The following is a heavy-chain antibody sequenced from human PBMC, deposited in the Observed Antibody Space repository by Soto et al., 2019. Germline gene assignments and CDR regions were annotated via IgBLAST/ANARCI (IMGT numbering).Heavy chain of an antibody. V-gene: IGHV3-23*01. CDR3: AKDKKTSGVAAIVDY. Sequence: EVQLLQSGGGLVQPGGSLRLSCAASGFTFSSYALSWVRQAPGKGLEWVSSISGGANNTYYAESGKGRFTISRDNAKNTLSLQMNSLRTEDTAIYYCAKDKKTSGVAAIVDYWGQGTLVTVSS. CDR2: ISGGANNT. D-gene: IGHD2-15*01. J-gene: IGHJ4*02. CDR1: GFTFSSYA.